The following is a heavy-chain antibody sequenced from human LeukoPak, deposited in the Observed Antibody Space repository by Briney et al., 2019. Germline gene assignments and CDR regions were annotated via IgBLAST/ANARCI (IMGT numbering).Heavy chain of an antibody. J-gene: IGHJ4*02. D-gene: IGHD3-10*01. CDR1: GDSVSSNSAA. Sequence: SQTLSLTCAISGDSVSSNSAAWNWIRQSPSRGLEWLGRTYYRSKWYSYYAPSVKSRITINPDTSKNQFSLQLKSVTPEDTAVYYCARMVGLVSDYWGQGTQVTVSS. CDR2: TYYRSKWYS. V-gene: IGHV6-1*01. CDR3: ARMVGLVSDY.